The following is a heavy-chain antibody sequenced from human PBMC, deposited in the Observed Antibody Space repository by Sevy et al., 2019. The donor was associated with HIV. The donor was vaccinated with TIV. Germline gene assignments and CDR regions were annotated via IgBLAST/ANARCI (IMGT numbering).Heavy chain of an antibody. V-gene: IGHV1-24*01. D-gene: IGHD3-22*01. CDR3: ATAREYYSDNSGYLDY. CDR2: FDPDDGET. Sequence: GPSVKVSCKVSGYTLSELSMHWVRQPPGKGLEWMGRFDPDDGETIYAQRFQGRVTMTEDTSADTAYMELSSLRSEDTAMYYCATAREYYSDNSGYLDYWGQGTPVTVSS. CDR1: GYTLSELS. J-gene: IGHJ4*02.